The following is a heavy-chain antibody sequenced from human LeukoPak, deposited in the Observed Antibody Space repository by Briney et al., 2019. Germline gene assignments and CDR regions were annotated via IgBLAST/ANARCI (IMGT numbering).Heavy chain of an antibody. CDR1: GFTFSSYA. CDR3: ASWRHTWNVRSDY. CDR2: ISGSGDNT. V-gene: IGHV3-23*01. Sequence: GGSLRLSCAASGFTFSSYAMSWVRQAPGKGLEWVSAISGSGDNTYYADSVKGRFTISRDNSKNTLYLQMNSLRAEDTAVYYCASWRHTWNVRSDYWGQGTLVTVSS. J-gene: IGHJ4*02. D-gene: IGHD1-1*01.